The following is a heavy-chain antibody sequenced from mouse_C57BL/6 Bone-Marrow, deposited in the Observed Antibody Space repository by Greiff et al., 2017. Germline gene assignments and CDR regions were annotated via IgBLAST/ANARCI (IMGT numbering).Heavy chain of an antibody. CDR3: ARYGGLRRRGYFDN. CDR2: ISYSGST. D-gene: IGHD2-2*01. J-gene: IGHJ2*01. CDR1: GYSITSAY. Sequence: EVQLVESGPGLAKPSQTLPLTCPVTGYSITSAYWNWIRKFPGNKLEYMGYISYSGSTYYNPSLKSRISITRDTSKNQYYLQLNSVTTEDTATYYCARYGGLRRRGYFDNWGQGTTLTVSS. V-gene: IGHV3-8*01.